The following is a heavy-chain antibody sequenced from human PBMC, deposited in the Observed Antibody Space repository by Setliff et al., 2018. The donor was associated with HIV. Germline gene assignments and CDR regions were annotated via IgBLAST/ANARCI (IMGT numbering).Heavy chain of an antibody. D-gene: IGHD1-26*01. CDR1: GFTFSRYW. V-gene: IGHV3-7*01. Sequence: GGSLRLSCTGSGFTFSRYWMSWVRRAPGKGLEFVANINQDGSVTNYVDSVKGRFTISRDNARNSLYLQLNSLRAEDTAVYYCARDRGGSYTPLDFWGQGTLVTVSS. J-gene: IGHJ4*02. CDR2: INQDGSVT. CDR3: ARDRGGSYTPLDF.